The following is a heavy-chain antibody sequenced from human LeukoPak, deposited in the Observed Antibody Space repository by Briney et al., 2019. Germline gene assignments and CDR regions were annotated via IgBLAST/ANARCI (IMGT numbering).Heavy chain of an antibody. Sequence: TGGSLRLSCATSRFTFSSYAMPWVRQAPGKGLEYVSTISGNGGSTYYANSVKGRFTISRDNSKNTLYLQMGSLRAEDMAVYYCARGHSSSWKIFDYWGQGTLVTVSS. CDR3: ARGHSSSWKIFDY. CDR1: RFTFSSYA. J-gene: IGHJ4*02. D-gene: IGHD6-13*01. CDR2: ISGNGGST. V-gene: IGHV3-64*01.